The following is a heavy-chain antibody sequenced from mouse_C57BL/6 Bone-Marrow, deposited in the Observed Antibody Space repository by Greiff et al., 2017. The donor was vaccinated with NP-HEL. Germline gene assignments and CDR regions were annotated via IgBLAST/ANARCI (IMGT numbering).Heavy chain of an antibody. V-gene: IGHV5-6*01. Sequence: EVKLMESGGDLVKPGGSLKLSCAASGFTFSSYGMSWVRQTPDKRLECVATISSGGSYTYYPAIVTGRFTISRDNAKNTLYLQMRSLKSEDTAMYYCASPYDYDVAWFAYWGQGTLVTVSA. CDR3: ASPYDYDVAWFAY. CDR1: GFTFSSYG. D-gene: IGHD2-4*01. J-gene: IGHJ3*01. CDR2: ISSGGSYT.